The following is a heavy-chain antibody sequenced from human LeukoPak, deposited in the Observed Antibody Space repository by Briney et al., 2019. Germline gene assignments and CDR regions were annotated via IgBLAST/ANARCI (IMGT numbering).Heavy chain of an antibody. V-gene: IGHV1-18*01. CDR2: ISPYNGNT. CDR3: ARMYRELVLLFDY. D-gene: IGHD6-6*01. J-gene: IGHJ4*02. Sequence: ASVKVSCKASGYTFTSYGISWMRQAPGQGLEWMGWISPYNGNTNYAQKLQGRLTMTTDTSTSTAYMELRSLRSDDTAVYYCARMYRELVLLFDYWGQGTLVTVSS. CDR1: GYTFTSYG.